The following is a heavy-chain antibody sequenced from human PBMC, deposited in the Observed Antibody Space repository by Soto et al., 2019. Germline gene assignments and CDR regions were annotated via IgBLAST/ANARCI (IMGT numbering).Heavy chain of an antibody. CDR2: INPNSGGT. CDR3: ARSARERYYYDSSGYYPDY. V-gene: IGHV1-2*04. J-gene: IGHJ4*02. CDR1: GYTFTGYY. D-gene: IGHD3-22*01. Sequence: QVQLVQSGAEVKKPGASVKVSSKASGYTFTGYYMHWVRQAPGQGLEWMGWINPNSGGTNYAQKFQGWVTMTRDTSISTAYMELSRLRSDDTAVYHCARSARERYYYDSSGYYPDYWGQGTLVTVSS.